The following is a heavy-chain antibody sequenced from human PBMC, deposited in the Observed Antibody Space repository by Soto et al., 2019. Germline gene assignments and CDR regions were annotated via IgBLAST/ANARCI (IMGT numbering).Heavy chain of an antibody. CDR3: AREEYSSSSFDY. CDR2: ISYDGSNK. J-gene: IGHJ4*02. D-gene: IGHD6-6*01. Sequence: GGSLRLSCAASGFTFSSYAMHWVRQAPGKGLEWVAVISYDGSNKYYADSVKGRFTIPRDNSKNTLYLQMNSLRAEDTAVYYCAREEYSSSSFDYWGQGTLVTVSS. CDR1: GFTFSSYA. V-gene: IGHV3-30-3*01.